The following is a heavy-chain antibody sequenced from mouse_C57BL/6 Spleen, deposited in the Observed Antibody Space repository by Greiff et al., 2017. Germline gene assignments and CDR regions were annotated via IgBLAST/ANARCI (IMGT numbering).Heavy chain of an antibody. CDR1: GYTFTSYW. CDR2: IDPNSGGT. J-gene: IGHJ3*01. D-gene: IGHD3-3*01. V-gene: IGHV1-72*01. CDR3: ARWDSAVNEFAY. Sequence: KQSCTAPGYTFTSYWMHWVKQRPGRGLEWIGWIDPNSGGTKYNEKFKSKATLTVDKPSSTDYMPHSSLTSEDSAVYYCARWDSAVNEFAYWGQGTLGTVSA.